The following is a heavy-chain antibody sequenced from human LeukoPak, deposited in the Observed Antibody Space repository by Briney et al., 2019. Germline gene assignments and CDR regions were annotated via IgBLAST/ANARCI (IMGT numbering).Heavy chain of an antibody. Sequence: GESLKISCKGSGYRFSNYWIGWVRQLPGKGLEWMGIIYPGDSDTRYRPSFQGQVTISADRSINTAYLQWSSLKASDTAMYYCARLGGGSGSSYSVPSFYAMDIWGQGTTVTVSS. CDR3: ARLGGGSGSSYSVPSFYAMDI. V-gene: IGHV5-51*01. CDR1: GYRFSNYW. J-gene: IGHJ6*02. CDR2: IYPGDSDT. D-gene: IGHD3-10*01.